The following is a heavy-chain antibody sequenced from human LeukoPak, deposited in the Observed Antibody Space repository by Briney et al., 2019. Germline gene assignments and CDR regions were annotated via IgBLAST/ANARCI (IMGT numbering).Heavy chain of an antibody. D-gene: IGHD1-26*01. Sequence: GGSLRLSCAPSGFSFSSEVMHWVRQAPGKGPEYVSTITAGGDQTYDAESVKGRFTISRDNSKGTLYLQMGSLRVEDTAVYYCVRDYSATHAFDYWGQGT. V-gene: IGHV3-64*02. CDR1: GFSFSSEV. CDR2: ITAGGDQT. CDR3: VRDYSATHAFDY. J-gene: IGHJ4*02.